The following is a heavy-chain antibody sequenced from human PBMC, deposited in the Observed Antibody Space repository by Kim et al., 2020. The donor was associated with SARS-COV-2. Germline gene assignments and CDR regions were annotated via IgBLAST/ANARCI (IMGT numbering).Heavy chain of an antibody. CDR3: ARSVWFGELLTPNWFDP. CDR2: IIPRFGAS. J-gene: IGHJ5*02. V-gene: IGHV1-69*13. D-gene: IGHD3-10*01. CDR1: GGTFSSYG. Sequence: SVKVSCKASGGTFSSYGFTWVRQAPGQGLEWMGGIIPRFGASHYAQRFQGRVSIIADESTSTVYMELSSLRSEDTALYYCARSVWFGELLTPNWFDPWGQGTRVTVSS.